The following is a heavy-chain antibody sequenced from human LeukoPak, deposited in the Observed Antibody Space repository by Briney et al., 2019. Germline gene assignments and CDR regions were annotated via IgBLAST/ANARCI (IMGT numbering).Heavy chain of an antibody. V-gene: IGHV3-30*18. CDR1: GFTFSSYG. CDR3: AKSRQWPDVDY. D-gene: IGHD6-19*01. Sequence: GGSLRLSCAASGFTFSSYGMHWVRQAPGKGLEWVAVISYDGSNKYYADSVKGRFTISRDNSKNTLYLQMNSLRAEDTAVYYCAKSRQWPDVDYWGQGTLVTVSS. CDR2: ISYDGSNK. J-gene: IGHJ4*02.